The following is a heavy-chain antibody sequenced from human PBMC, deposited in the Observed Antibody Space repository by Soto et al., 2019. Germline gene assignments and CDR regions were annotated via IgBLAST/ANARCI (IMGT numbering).Heavy chain of an antibody. J-gene: IGHJ4*02. CDR3: ARVLDY. Sequence: SETLSLTCAVSGGSISSGGYSWSWIRQPPGKGLELIGYIYHSASTYYNPSLKSRVTISVDRSKNQLSLKLSSVTAADTAVYYCARVLDYWGQGTLVTVS. D-gene: IGHD2-8*02. CDR1: GGSISSGGYS. CDR2: IYHSAST. V-gene: IGHV4-30-2*01.